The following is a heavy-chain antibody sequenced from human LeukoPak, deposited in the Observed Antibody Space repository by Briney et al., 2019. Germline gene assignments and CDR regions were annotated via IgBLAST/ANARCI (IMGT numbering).Heavy chain of an antibody. J-gene: IGHJ6*03. V-gene: IGHV4-59*11. CDR1: GGSISSHY. D-gene: IGHD3-3*01. CDR2: IYYSGST. Sequence: SETLSLTCTVSGGSISSHYWSWIRQPPGKGLEWIGYIYYSGSTNYNPSLKSRVTISVDTSKNQFSLKLSSVTAADTAVYYCARAIQYYDFWSGYYPSEYYYYMDVWGKGTTVTVSS. CDR3: ARAIQYYDFWSGYYPSEYYYYMDV.